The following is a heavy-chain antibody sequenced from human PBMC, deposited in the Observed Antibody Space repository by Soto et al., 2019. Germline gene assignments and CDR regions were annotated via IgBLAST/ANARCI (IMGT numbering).Heavy chain of an antibody. V-gene: IGHV3-23*01. Sequence: GGSLRLSCAASGFTFSSYAMSWVRQAPGKGLEWVSAISGSGGSTHYADSVKGRFTISRDNAKNSLYLQMNSLRAEDTAVYYCAREGVQHGSGPYYYYGMDVWGQGTTVPVSS. CDR3: AREGVQHGSGPYYYYGMDV. D-gene: IGHD3-10*01. J-gene: IGHJ6*02. CDR2: ISGSGGST. CDR1: GFTFSSYA.